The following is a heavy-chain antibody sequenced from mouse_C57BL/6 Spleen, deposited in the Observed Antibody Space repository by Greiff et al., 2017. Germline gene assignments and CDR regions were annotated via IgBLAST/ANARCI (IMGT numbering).Heavy chain of an antibody. CDR3: ARTVVDGWYFDV. Sequence: LQRQHSVPELVKPGASVMISCKASGYSFTDYNMNWVKQSNGKSLEWIGVINPNYGTTSYNQKFKGKATLTVDQSSSTAYMQLNSLTSEDSAVYYCARTVVDGWYFDVWGTGATVAVSS. CDR2: INPNYGTT. CDR1: GYSFTDYN. J-gene: IGHJ1*03. D-gene: IGHD1-1*01. V-gene: IGHV1-39*01.